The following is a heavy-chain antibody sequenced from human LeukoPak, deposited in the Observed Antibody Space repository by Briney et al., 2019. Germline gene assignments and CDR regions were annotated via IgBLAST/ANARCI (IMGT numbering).Heavy chain of an antibody. J-gene: IGHJ6*03. CDR2: INNRGST. CDR3: QGVPLGYSSGWTSDYSYMDV. D-gene: IGHD6-19*01. V-gene: IGHV4-34*01. CDR1: GGSFTTSW. Sequence: SETLSLTCAVYGGSFTTSWWSWIRQAPGKGLEWIGGINNRGSTNHNPSLKSRGTISLDTPNSQFSLSLSFLTAADTAMYYCQGVPLGYSSGWTSDYSYMDVWGKGTPVTVS.